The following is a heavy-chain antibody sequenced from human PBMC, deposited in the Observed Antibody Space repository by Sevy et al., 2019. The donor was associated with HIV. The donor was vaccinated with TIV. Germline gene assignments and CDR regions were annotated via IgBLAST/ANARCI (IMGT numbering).Heavy chain of an antibody. V-gene: IGHV3-23*01. CDR3: AKVDGNGDY. CDR1: GFIFSNYP. Sequence: GGSLRLSCAASGFIFSNYPMSWVRHSPGKGLEWVSAISGSGGSTYYADSVKGRFTISRDNSKNTLYLQMNSLRAEDTAVYYCAKVDGNGDYWGQGTLVTVSS. CDR2: ISGSGGST. J-gene: IGHJ4*02. D-gene: IGHD1-1*01.